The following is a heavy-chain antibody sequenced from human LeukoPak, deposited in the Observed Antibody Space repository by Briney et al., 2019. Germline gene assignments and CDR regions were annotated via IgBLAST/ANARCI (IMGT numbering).Heavy chain of an antibody. D-gene: IGHD6-19*01. V-gene: IGHV1-18*01. CDR3: ARAEQQWPVGLGYWFDP. CDR2: ISAYNGNT. Sequence: ASVKVSCKASGYTFTSYGISWVRQAPGQGLEWMGWISAYNGNTNYAQKLQGRVTMTTDTSTSTAYMELRSLRSDDTAVYYCARAEQQWPVGLGYWFDPWGQGTLVTVSS. CDR1: GYTFTSYG. J-gene: IGHJ5*02.